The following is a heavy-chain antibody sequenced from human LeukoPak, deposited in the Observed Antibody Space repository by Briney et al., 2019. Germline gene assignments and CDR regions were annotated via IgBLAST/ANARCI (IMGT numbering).Heavy chain of an antibody. J-gene: IGHJ4*02. CDR1: GFTFSGSA. CDR3: ANWVAVAGYYLDY. CDR2: IRYDGSNK. V-gene: IGHV3-30*02. D-gene: IGHD6-19*01. Sequence: GGSLRLSCAASGFTFSGSAMHWVRQAPGKGLEWVAFIRYDGSNKYYADSVKGRFTISRDNSKNTLYLQMNSLRAEDTAVYYCANWVAVAGYYLDYWGQGTLVTVSS.